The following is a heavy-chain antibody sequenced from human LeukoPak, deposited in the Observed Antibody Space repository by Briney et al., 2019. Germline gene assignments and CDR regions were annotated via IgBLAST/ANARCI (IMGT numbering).Heavy chain of an antibody. V-gene: IGHV1-58*02. D-gene: IGHD2-15*01. Sequence: GASVKVSCKASGFTFTSSAMQWVRQARGQRLEWIGWIVVGSGNTNYAQKFQERVTITRDMSTSTAYMELSSLRSEDTAVYYCAAVLDCSGGSCYPLFDYWGQGTLVTVSS. CDR1: GFTFTSSA. CDR2: IVVGSGNT. J-gene: IGHJ4*02. CDR3: AAVLDCSGGSCYPLFDY.